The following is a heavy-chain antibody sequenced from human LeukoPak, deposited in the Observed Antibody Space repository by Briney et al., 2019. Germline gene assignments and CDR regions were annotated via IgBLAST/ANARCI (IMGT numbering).Heavy chain of an antibody. D-gene: IGHD3-10*01. CDR3: ATSFRAVNWFDP. CDR2: VNPSGGST. J-gene: IGHJ5*02. V-gene: IGHV1-46*01. Sequence: ASVKVSCKASGYTFTRYYMNWVRQAPGQGLEWMGIVNPSGGSTNYAQKFQGRVTMTRDTSTSTIYMEVSSLRSEDTAVYYCATSFRAVNWFDPWGQGTLVTVSS. CDR1: GYTFTRYY.